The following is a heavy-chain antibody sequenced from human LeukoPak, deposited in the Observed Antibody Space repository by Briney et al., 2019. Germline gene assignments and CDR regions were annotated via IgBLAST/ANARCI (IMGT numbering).Heavy chain of an antibody. D-gene: IGHD1-7*01. Sequence: SETLSLTCAVYGGSFSGYYWSWIRQPPGKGLEWIGEINHSGSTNYNPSLKSRVTISVDTSKNQFSLKLSSVTAADTAVYYCARSPPESITGTMYYFDYWGQGTLVTVSS. V-gene: IGHV4-34*01. CDR3: ARSPPESITGTMYYFDY. CDR1: GGSFSGYY. J-gene: IGHJ4*02. CDR2: INHSGST.